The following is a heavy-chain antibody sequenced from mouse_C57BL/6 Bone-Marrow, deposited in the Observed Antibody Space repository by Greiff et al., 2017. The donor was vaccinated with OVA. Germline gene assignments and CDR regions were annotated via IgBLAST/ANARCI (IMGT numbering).Heavy chain of an antibody. V-gene: IGHV1-82*01. CDR2: IFPGDGDI. Sequence: QVQLQQSGPELVKPGASVKISCKASGYAFSSSWMNWVKQRPGKGLEWIGRIFPGDGDINYNGKFKGKATLTADKSSSIAYMKFSSLTSEDSAVYVCAREEDYDWYCDDWGTGTTVTVSS. D-gene: IGHD2-4*01. CDR1: GYAFSSSW. CDR3: AREEDYDWYCDD. J-gene: IGHJ1*03.